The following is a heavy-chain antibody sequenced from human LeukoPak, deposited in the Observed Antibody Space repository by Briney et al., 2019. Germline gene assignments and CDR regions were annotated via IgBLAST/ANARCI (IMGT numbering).Heavy chain of an antibody. CDR1: GFTFSSSY. CDR2: IYSGGST. D-gene: IGHD5-18*01. Sequence: GGSLRLSCAASGFTFSSSYMSWVRQAPGRGLEWVSVIYSGGSTYYADSVKGRFTISRDNSKNTLYLQMNSLRAEDTAVYYCASQRGYGYGYYYYYMDVWGKGTTVTVSS. V-gene: IGHV3-53*01. CDR3: ASQRGYGYGYYYYYMDV. J-gene: IGHJ6*03.